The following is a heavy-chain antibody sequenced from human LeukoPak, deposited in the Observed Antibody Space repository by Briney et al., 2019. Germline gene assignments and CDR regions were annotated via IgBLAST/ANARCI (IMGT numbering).Heavy chain of an antibody. CDR1: GGTFSSYA. V-gene: IGHV1-69*04. Sequence: SVKVSCKASGGTFSSYAISWVRQAPGQGLEWMGRIIPILGIANYAQKFQGRVTITADKSTSTAYMELSSLRSEDTAVYYCARERSCSSTSCYGSGAAAYWGQGTLVTVSS. CDR3: ARERSCSSTSCYGSGAAAY. D-gene: IGHD2-2*01. J-gene: IGHJ4*02. CDR2: IIPILGIA.